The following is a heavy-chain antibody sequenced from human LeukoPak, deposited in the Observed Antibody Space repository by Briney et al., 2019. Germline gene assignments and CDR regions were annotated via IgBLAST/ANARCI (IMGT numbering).Heavy chain of an antibody. CDR3: AKDGYCSSTSCYRGYYYYYYMDV. CDR1: GFTFSSYG. J-gene: IGHJ6*03. V-gene: IGHV3-30*02. CDR2: IRYDGSNK. D-gene: IGHD2-2*02. Sequence: PGGSLRLSCAASGFTFSSYGMHWVRQAPGKELEWVAFIRYDGSNKYYADSVKGRFTISRDNSKNTLYLQMNSLRAEDTAVYYCAKDGYCSSTSCYRGYYYYYYMDVSGKGTTVTVSS.